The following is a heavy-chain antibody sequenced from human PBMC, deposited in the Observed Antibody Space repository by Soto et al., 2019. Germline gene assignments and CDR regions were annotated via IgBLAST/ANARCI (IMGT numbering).Heavy chain of an antibody. V-gene: IGHV4-34*01. CDR2: INHSGST. J-gene: IGHJ6*02. CDR3: ARAYYYGSGRGRSMDV. CDR1: GGSFSGYY. D-gene: IGHD3-10*01. Sequence: TETLSLTCAVYGGSFSGYYWSWIRQPPGKGLEWIGEINHSGSTNYNPSLKSRVTISVDTSKTQVSLSLSSVIAADTAVYHCARAYYYGSGRGRSMDVWGQGTTVTVSS.